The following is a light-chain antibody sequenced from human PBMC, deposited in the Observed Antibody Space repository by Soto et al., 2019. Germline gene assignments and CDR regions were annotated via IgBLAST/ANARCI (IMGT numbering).Light chain of an antibody. CDR1: QSVSSY. V-gene: IGKV3-20*01. J-gene: IGKJ1*01. CDR3: QQYDTSST. CDR2: GAS. Sequence: IVLTQSPGTLSLSPGETATLSCRASQSVSSYLAWYQQKPGQAPRLLIYGASIRATGIPDRFSGSGSGTYFALTISRLEPEDFAVYYCQQYDTSSTFGQGTNVDI.